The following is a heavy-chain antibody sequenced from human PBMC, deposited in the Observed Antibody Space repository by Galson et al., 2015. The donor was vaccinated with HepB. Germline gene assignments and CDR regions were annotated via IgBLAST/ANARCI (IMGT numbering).Heavy chain of an antibody. D-gene: IGHD3-10*01. CDR2: ISGNEYP. J-gene: IGHJ4*02. Sequence: SLRLSCAASGFTFSIYALHWVRQAPGKGLEFVSAISGNEYPYYADSVKGRFTISRDNSRNTLYLQMSSLRAEDTAVYYCVQDNRWFGELLYSPDYWGQGTLVTVSS. V-gene: IGHV3-64D*06. CDR1: GFTFSIYA. CDR3: VQDNRWFGELLYSPDY.